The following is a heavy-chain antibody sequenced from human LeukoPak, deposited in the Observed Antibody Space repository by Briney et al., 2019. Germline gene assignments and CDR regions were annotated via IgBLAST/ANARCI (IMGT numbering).Heavy chain of an antibody. J-gene: IGHJ4*02. CDR1: GFTFSSYS. CDR3: ARDGRWINYYDGSAPL. D-gene: IGHD3-22*01. Sequence: PGGSLRLSCAASGFTFSSYSMNWVRQAPGKGLEWVSCISSSSSYIYYADSVKGRFTISRDNAKNSLYLQMNSLTVEDTAVYYCARDGRWINYYDGSAPLWGQGTLVTVSS. CDR2: ISSSSSYI. V-gene: IGHV3-21*01.